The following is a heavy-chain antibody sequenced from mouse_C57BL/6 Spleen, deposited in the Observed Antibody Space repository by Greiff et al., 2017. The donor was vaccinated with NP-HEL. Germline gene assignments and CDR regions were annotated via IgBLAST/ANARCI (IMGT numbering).Heavy chain of an antibody. Sequence: EVQLQQSGAELVRPGASVKLSCTASGFNIKDDYMHWVKQRPEQGLEWIGWIDPENGDTEYASKFQGKATITADTSSITAYLQLSSLTSEDTAVYYCTTSYYGNYGYAMDYWGQGTSVTVSS. CDR3: TTSYYGNYGYAMDY. J-gene: IGHJ4*01. D-gene: IGHD2-10*01. CDR2: IDPENGDT. CDR1: GFNIKDDY. V-gene: IGHV14-4*01.